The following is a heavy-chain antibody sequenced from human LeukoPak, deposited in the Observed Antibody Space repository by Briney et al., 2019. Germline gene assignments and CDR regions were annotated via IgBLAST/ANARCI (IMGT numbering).Heavy chain of an antibody. CDR1: VHTLSSHW. J-gene: IGHJ4*02. CDR2: INSEGTST. V-gene: IGHV3-74*01. CDR3: ARYSESYHAIDY. D-gene: IGHD1-26*01. Sequence: QPGVPLTLSCAASVHTLSSHWTHCVRRSPGGALVWVSRINSEGTSTSYADSVKGRFTISRDNAENTLYLQMNSLRAEDTALYYCARYSESYHAIDYWGQGTLVTVSS.